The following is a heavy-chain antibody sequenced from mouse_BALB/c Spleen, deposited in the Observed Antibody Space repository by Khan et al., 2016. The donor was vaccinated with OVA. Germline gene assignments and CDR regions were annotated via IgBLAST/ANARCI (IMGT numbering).Heavy chain of an antibody. D-gene: IGHD6-2*01. CDR2: INTYTGEP. J-gene: IGHJ1*01. CDR3: TRISAYYYIDF. Sequence: QIQLVQSGPELKKPGETVKISCKASGYTFTNYGMNWVKQAPGKGLKWMGWINTYTGEPTYADDFKGRFVFSLETSASTAYLLISNHKNENITTYCCTRISAYYYIDFWGEGTTVTVSS. CDR1: GYTFTNYG. V-gene: IGHV9-1*02.